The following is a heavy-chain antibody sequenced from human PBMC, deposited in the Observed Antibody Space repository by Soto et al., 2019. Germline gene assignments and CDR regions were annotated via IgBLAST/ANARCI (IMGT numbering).Heavy chain of an antibody. CDR1: GFTFSSYA. CDR2: ISSSGGST. CDR3: AKSPHDYAHDY. Sequence: EVQLLESGGGLVQPGGALRLSCAASGFTFSSYAMSWVRQAPGKGLEWVATISSSGGSTYYADSVKGRFTIPRDNPKNALYLQMNSLRAEDTAVYYCAKSPHDYAHDYWGQGTLVTVSS. D-gene: IGHD4-17*01. J-gene: IGHJ4*02. V-gene: IGHV3-23*01.